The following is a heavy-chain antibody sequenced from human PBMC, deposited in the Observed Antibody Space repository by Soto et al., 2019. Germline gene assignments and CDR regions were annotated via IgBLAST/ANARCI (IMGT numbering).Heavy chain of an antibody. CDR1: SVSNAW. CDR3: TTAKGYCSSTSCYYNDGFDM. CDR2: IKSTTDGGTT. D-gene: IGHD2-2*01. Sequence: SVSNAWMHWVRQAPGKGLEWVGRIKSTTDGGTTDYAAPVKGRFTISRDDSKNTLYLQMNSLKTEDTAVYYCTTAKGYCSSTSCYYNDGFDMWVQGTMVTVSS. J-gene: IGHJ3*02. V-gene: IGHV3-15*07.